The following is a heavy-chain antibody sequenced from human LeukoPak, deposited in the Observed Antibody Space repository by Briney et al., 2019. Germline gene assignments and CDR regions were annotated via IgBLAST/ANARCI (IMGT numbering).Heavy chain of an antibody. Sequence: ASVKVSCKVSGYTLTELSMHWVRQAPGKGLEWMGGFDPGDGETIYAQKFQGRVTMTEDTSTDTAYMELSSLRSEDTAVYYCATTHLVTDDAFDIWGQGTMVTVSS. CDR1: GYTLTELS. CDR3: ATTHLVTDDAFDI. V-gene: IGHV1-24*01. D-gene: IGHD4-23*01. CDR2: FDPGDGET. J-gene: IGHJ3*02.